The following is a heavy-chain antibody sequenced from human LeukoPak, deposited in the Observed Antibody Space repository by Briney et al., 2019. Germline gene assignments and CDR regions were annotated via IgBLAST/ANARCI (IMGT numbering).Heavy chain of an antibody. Sequence: ASVKVSCKASGYTFTSYAVTWVRQAPGQGLEWMGWINVANGDTNYAQKFQGRVTMTTDTSTSTAYMELRSLTPDDTAVYYCARGRFPGSGSYYNSFDYYGQGTLVTVSS. V-gene: IGHV1-18*01. D-gene: IGHD3-10*01. CDR1: GYTFTSYA. CDR3: ARGRFPGSGSYYNSFDY. J-gene: IGHJ4*02. CDR2: INVANGDT.